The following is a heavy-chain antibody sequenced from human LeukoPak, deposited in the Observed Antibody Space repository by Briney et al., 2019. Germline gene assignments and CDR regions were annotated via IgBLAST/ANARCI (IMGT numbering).Heavy chain of an antibody. CDR2: IKTKTDDGTT. CDR1: GFTFSSYW. CDR3: TTGPGYYDGSAYFDY. J-gene: IGHJ4*02. D-gene: IGHD3-22*01. V-gene: IGHV3-15*01. Sequence: TGGSLRLSCAASGFTFSSYWMSWVRQAPGKGLEWVGRIKTKTDDGTTHYAASVKGRFTISRDDSKNTLYLQMNSLKTEDTAVYYCTTGPGYYDGSAYFDYWGQGTLVTVSS.